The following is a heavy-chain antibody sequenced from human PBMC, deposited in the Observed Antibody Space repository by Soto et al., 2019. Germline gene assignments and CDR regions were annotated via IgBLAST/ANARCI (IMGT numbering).Heavy chain of an antibody. Sequence: PSETLSLTCTVSGGSISSRGYSWSWMRQPPGKGLEWIGYIYHSGSTYYNPSLKSRVTISVDRSKNQFSLKLSSVTAADTAVYYCARGRADFWSGYSYYYGMDVWGQGTTVTVSS. V-gene: IGHV4-30-2*01. J-gene: IGHJ6*02. CDR3: ARGRADFWSGYSYYYGMDV. CDR1: GGSISSRGYS. CDR2: IYHSGST. D-gene: IGHD3-3*01.